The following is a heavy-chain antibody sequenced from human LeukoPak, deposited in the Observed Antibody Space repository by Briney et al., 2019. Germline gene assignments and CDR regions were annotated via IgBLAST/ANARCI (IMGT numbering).Heavy chain of an antibody. D-gene: IGHD3-16*01. CDR3: AKVRDYVWGSYAFDI. V-gene: IGHV3-23*01. CDR2: LSGSGGST. Sequence: GGSLRLSCAASGYTLSRYAMSWVRHAPGKGLEGGSDLSGSGGSTYYADSVKSRFTISRDNSKNTLYLQMSSLRAEDTAVYYCAKVRDYVWGSYAFDIWGQGTMVTVSS. CDR1: GYTLSRYA. J-gene: IGHJ3*02.